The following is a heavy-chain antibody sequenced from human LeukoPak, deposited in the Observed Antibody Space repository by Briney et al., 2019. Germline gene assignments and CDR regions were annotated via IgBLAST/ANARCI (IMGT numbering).Heavy chain of an antibody. V-gene: IGHV5-51*01. CDR3: AXXELELRAAVENNWFDP. CDR2: IYPGDSDT. D-gene: IGHD1-7*01. Sequence: GESLQISCKGSGYSFTSYWIGWVRQMPGKGLEWMGIIYPGDSDTRYSPSFQGQVTISADKSISTAYLQWSSLKASDTAMYYCAXXELELRAAVENNWFDPWGQGTLVTVSS. J-gene: IGHJ5*02. CDR1: GYSFTSYW.